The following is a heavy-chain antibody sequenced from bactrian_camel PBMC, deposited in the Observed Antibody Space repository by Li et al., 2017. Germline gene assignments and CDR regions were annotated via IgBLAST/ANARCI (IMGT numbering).Heavy chain of an antibody. Sequence: VESAGGSVQAGGSLTLSCTASESTYRSICMAWFRQAPGGQRETVATVDSNGVTKVAGSVKGRVIITRDKGKDLVYLQMSGLQPEDTGMYDCAADQLYGTCRDVLDFPARGQGTQVTVS. CDR3: AADQLYGTCRDVLDFPA. V-gene: IGHV3S53*01. CDR1: ESTYRSIC. J-gene: IGHJ4*01. CDR2: VDSNGVT. D-gene: IGHD7*01.